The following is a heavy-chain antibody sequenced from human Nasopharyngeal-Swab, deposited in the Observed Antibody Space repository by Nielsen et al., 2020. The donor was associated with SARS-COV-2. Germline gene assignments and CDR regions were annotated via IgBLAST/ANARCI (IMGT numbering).Heavy chain of an antibody. CDR2: ISYDRSNK. CDR3: AKLDMVRGVIITSYAFDI. D-gene: IGHD3-10*01. Sequence: VRQAPGKGLEWVAVISYDRSNKYYADSVKGRFTISRDNSKNTLYLQMNSLRAEDTAVYYCAKLDMVRGVIITSYAFDIWGQGTMVTVSS. V-gene: IGHV3-30*18. J-gene: IGHJ3*02.